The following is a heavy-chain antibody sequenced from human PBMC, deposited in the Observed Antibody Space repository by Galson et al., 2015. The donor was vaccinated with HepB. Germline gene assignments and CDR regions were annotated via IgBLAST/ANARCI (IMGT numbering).Heavy chain of an antibody. Sequence: SLRLSCAASGFTFDDYNMHWVRQAPGKGLEWVSLISWDGGSTYYADSVKGRFTISRDNNKNSLYLQMNSLRTEDTALYYCAILGDFDYWGQGTLVTVSS. J-gene: IGHJ4*02. CDR3: AILGDFDY. CDR1: GFTFDDYN. CDR2: ISWDGGST. D-gene: IGHD3-16*01. V-gene: IGHV3-43*01.